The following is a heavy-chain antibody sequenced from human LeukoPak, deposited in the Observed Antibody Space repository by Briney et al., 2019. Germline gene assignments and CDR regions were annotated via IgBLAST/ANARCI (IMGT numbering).Heavy chain of an antibody. CDR2: LNPNYRDT. D-gene: IGHD4-11*01. CDR1: GNSISNYA. Sequence: ASVKDSCKASGNSISNYAVSWVRQAPGQGLEWMGRLNPNYRDTNFAQRFQGRVTMTRDTTITTAFMELNNLRSDDTAIYYCARGAYDYDAFDIWGQGTMVTVSS. CDR3: ARGAYDYDAFDI. V-gene: IGHV1-2*06. J-gene: IGHJ3*02.